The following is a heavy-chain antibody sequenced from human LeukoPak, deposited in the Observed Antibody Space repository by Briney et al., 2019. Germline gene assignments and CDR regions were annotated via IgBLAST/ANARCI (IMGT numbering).Heavy chain of an antibody. V-gene: IGHV3-7*03. CDR3: VRNTKDY. Sequence: PGGSLRLSCAASGFPFSSYSMTWVRQAPGKGLEWVANIKPDGTTKFYVDSVKGRFTISRDNALNSLYLQMNSLRAEDTALYYCVRNTKDYWGQGTLVTVSS. CDR1: GFPFSSYS. D-gene: IGHD2-2*01. CDR2: IKPDGTTK. J-gene: IGHJ4*02.